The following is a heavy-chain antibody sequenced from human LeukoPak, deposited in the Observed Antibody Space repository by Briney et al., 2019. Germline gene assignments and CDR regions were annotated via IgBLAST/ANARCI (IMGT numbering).Heavy chain of an antibody. CDR3: ARGSRAIVSTKFARGRYMDV. Sequence: HPGGSLRLSCAASGFAFSSYAMHWVRQAPGKGLEWVAFISYYGSNKYYADSVKGRFTISRDNSKNTLYLQMNSLRAEDTALYYCARGSRAIVSTKFARGRYMDVWGKGTTVTVSS. CDR2: ISYYGSNK. CDR1: GFAFSSYA. J-gene: IGHJ6*03. V-gene: IGHV3-30*04. D-gene: IGHD5/OR15-5a*01.